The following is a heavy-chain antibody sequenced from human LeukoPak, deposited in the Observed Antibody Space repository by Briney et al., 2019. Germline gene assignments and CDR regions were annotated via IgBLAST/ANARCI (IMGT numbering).Heavy chain of an antibody. CDR3: ARAAFYGSGSYVPSPNDAFDI. D-gene: IGHD3-10*01. CDR2: ISYDGSNK. J-gene: IGHJ3*02. CDR1: GFTFSSYA. V-gene: IGHV3-30*04. Sequence: TGGSLRLSCAASGFTFSSYAMHWVRQAPGKGLEWVAVISYDGSNKYYADSVKGRFTISRDNAKNSLYLQMNSLRAEDTAVYYCARAAFYGSGSYVPSPNDAFDIWGQGTMVTVSS.